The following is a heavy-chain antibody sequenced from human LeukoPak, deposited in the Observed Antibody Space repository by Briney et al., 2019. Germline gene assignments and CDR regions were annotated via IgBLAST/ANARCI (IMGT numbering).Heavy chain of an antibody. CDR3: ASLYYYDSSGSVDY. CDR2: IKQDGSEK. J-gene: IGHJ4*02. Sequence: GGSLRLSCVVSRFTFSSYWMSWVRQAPGKGLEWVANIKQDGSEKYYVDSVKGRFTISRGNAKNSLYLQMNSLRAEDTAVYYCASLYYYDSSGSVDYWGQGTLVTVSS. CDR1: RFTFSSYW. V-gene: IGHV3-7*01. D-gene: IGHD3-22*01.